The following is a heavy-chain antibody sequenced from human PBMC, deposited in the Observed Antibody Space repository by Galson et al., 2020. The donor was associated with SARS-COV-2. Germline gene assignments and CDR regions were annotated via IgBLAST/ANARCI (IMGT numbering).Heavy chain of an antibody. CDR1: GGSFNGYY. V-gene: IGHV4-34*01. D-gene: IGHD3-9*01. CDR2: IYHSGSP. J-gene: IGHJ4*02. Sequence: SETLSLTCAVYGGSFNGYYLNWLRQPPLKVLEWIGEIYHSGSPNYNPSLKSRVTISVDTSKNQFSLKLSSVTAADTAVYYCARGPGKTRVLTGYYTLFDYWGQGTPVTVSS. CDR3: ARGPGKTRVLTGYYTLFDY.